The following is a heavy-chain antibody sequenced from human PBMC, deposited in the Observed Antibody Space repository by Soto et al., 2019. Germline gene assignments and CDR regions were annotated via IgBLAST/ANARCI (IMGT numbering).Heavy chain of an antibody. D-gene: IGHD5-18*01. J-gene: IGHJ4*02. CDR2: INAGNGNT. Sequence: GASVKVSCKASGYNFTSYAMPWVRQAPGHRLEWMGWINAGNGNTKYSQKFQGRVTITRDTSASTAYMELSSLRSEDTAVYYCARDRLQLWLYDFDYWGQGTLVTVSS. V-gene: IGHV1-3*01. CDR1: GYNFTSYA. CDR3: ARDRLQLWLYDFDY.